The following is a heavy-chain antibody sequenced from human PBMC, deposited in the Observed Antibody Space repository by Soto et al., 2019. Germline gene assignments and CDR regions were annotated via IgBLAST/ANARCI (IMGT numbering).Heavy chain of an antibody. CDR2: IIPIFGTA. D-gene: IGHD3-22*01. CDR1: GGTFSSYA. V-gene: IGHV1-69*01. Sequence: QVQLVQSGAEVKKPGSSVKVSCKASGGTFSSYAISWVRQAPGQGLEWMGGIIPIFGTANYAQKFQGRVTITADESTSTAYMELSSLRSEDTAVYYCAAWLYYYDSSGYQRDDYWGQGTLVTVSS. CDR3: AAWLYYYDSSGYQRDDY. J-gene: IGHJ4*02.